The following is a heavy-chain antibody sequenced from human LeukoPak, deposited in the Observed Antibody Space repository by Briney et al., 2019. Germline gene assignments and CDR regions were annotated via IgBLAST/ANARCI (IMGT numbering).Heavy chain of an antibody. CDR3: ARGQDTADAFDI. D-gene: IGHD5-18*01. V-gene: IGHV3-30*04. CDR2: ISYDGSNT. CDR1: GFTFSSYA. J-gene: IGHJ3*02. Sequence: GGSLRLSCAASGFTFSSYAMHWVRQAPGKGLEWVAIISYDGSNTYYADSVKGRFTISRDNSKNTPYLQMNSLRAEDTALYYCARGQDTADAFDIWGLGTMVTVSS.